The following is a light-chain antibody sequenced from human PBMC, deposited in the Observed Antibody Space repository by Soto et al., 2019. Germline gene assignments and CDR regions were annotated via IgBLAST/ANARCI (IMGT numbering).Light chain of an antibody. CDR1: QSVSSTY. CDR3: QQDGSSPWT. CDR2: GAS. Sequence: EIVLTQSPGTLSLSPGERATLSCRASQSVSSTYLAWYQQKPGQAPRLLIYGASTRATGIPDRFSGSASGQDFTLTISRREPEDSAVYYCQQDGSSPWTFGQGPKVEIK. J-gene: IGKJ1*01. V-gene: IGKV3-20*01.